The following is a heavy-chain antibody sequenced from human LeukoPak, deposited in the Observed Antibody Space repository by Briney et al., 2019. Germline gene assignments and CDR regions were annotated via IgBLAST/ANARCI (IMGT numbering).Heavy chain of an antibody. J-gene: IGHJ4*02. D-gene: IGHD3-16*01. CDR1: GFNFSAAW. Sequence: GGSLRLSCAASGFNFSAAWVSWVRQAPGKGLEWVGHIRSKNEGGTTDYAAPVKGRILISRDDSKNTLSLQMSTLKIEDTAVYYCATGGSILAHWGQGTLVTVSS. CDR3: ATGGSILAH. CDR2: IRSKNEGGTT. V-gene: IGHV3-15*01.